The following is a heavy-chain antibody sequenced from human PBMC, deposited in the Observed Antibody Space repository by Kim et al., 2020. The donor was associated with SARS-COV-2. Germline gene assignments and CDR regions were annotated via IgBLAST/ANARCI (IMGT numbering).Heavy chain of an antibody. V-gene: IGHV4-4*07. J-gene: IGHJ4*02. D-gene: IGHD3-10*01. CDR3: AIGVRGVHRGAFDY. CDR2: IYTSGST. Sequence: SETLSLTCTVSGGSISSYYWSWIRQPAGKGLEWIGRIYTSGSTNYNPSLKSRVTMSVDTSKNQFSLKLSSVTAADTAVYYCAIGVRGVHRGAFDYWGQGTLVTVSS. CDR1: GGSISSYY.